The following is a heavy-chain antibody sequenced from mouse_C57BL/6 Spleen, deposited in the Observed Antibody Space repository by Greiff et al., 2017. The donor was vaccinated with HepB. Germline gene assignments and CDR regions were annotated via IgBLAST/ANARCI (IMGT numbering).Heavy chain of an antibody. CDR1: GYTFTSYW. Sequence: QVQLQQPGAELVKPGASVKMSCKASGYTFTSYWITWVKQRPGQGLEWIGDIYPGSGSTNYNEKFKSKATLTVDTSSSTAYMQLSSLTSEDSAVYYCARWIYYGSSPQDWYFDVWGTGTTVTVSS. V-gene: IGHV1-55*01. J-gene: IGHJ1*03. D-gene: IGHD1-1*01. CDR3: ARWIYYGSSPQDWYFDV. CDR2: IYPGSGST.